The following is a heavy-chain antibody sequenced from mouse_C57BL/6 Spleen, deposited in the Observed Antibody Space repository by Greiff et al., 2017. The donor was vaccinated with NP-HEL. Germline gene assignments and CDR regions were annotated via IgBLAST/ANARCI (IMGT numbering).Heavy chain of an antibody. CDR3: ARFDDYDWYFDV. J-gene: IGHJ1*03. CDR2: ISYDGSN. CDR1: GYSITSGYY. Sequence: ESGPGLVKPSQSLSLTCSVTGYSITSGYYWNWIRQFPGNKLEWMGYISYDGSNNYNPSLKNRISITRDTSKNQFFLKLNSVTTEDTATYYCARFDDYDWYFDVWGTGTTVTVSS. V-gene: IGHV3-6*01. D-gene: IGHD2-4*01.